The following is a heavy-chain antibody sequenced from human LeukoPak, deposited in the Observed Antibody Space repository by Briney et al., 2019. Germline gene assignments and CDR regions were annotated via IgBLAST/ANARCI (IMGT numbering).Heavy chain of an antibody. CDR2: ISGSGGST. J-gene: IGHJ4*02. D-gene: IGHD5-18*01. V-gene: IGHV3-23*01. CDR1: GFIFSSYG. Sequence: GGSLRLSRAAPGFIFSSYGMRSVRQALGKGLGWVSAISGSGGSTYYADSVKGRFTISRDNSKNTLYLQMNSLRAEDTAVYYCAKDGGYSYGFGVNYWGQGTLVTVSS. CDR3: AKDGGYSYGFGVNY.